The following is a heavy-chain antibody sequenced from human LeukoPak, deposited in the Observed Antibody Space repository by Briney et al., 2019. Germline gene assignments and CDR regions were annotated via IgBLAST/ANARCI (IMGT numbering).Heavy chain of an antibody. J-gene: IGHJ3*02. CDR3: ASYGSGSYYIPDAFDI. CDR1: GFTFSSYA. D-gene: IGHD3-10*01. CDR2: ISGSGGST. Sequence: GGSLRLSCAASGFTFSSYAMSWVRQAPGKGLEWVSAISGSGGSTYYADSVKGRFTISRDNSKNTLYLQMNSLRAEDTAVYYCASYGSGSYYIPDAFDIWGQGTMVTVSS. V-gene: IGHV3-23*01.